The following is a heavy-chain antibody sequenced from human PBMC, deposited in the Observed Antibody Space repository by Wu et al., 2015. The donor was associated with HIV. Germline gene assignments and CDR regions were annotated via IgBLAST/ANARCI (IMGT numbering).Heavy chain of an antibody. J-gene: IGHJ6*02. CDR3: ARFNKGSGWEYYYGMDV. CDR2: INPNSGGT. CDR1: GYTFTGYY. Sequence: QVQLVQSGAEVKKPGASVKVSCKASGYTFTGYYMHWVRQAPGQGLEWMGWINPNSGGTNYAQKFQGRVTMTRDTSISTAYMELSRLRSDDTAVYYCARFNKGSGWEYYYGMDVWGQGDHGSPSP. D-gene: IGHD6-19*01. V-gene: IGHV1-2*02.